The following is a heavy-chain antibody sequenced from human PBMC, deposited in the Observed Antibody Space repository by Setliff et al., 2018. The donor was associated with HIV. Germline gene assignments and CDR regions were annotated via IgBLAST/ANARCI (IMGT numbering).Heavy chain of an antibody. CDR3: ARAVGGSNYFDYSGYQDF. D-gene: IGHD3-22*01. Sequence: SETLSLTCTVSGYSISSRYYWGWIRQPPGKGLEWIGSVYHTGSTYYNPSLKSRVTITTDTSADTAYMELRSLKSEDTAVYYCARAVGGSNYFDYSGYQDFWGQGTRVTVSS. J-gene: IGHJ4*02. CDR1: GYSISSRYY. V-gene: IGHV4-38-2*02. CDR2: VYHTGST.